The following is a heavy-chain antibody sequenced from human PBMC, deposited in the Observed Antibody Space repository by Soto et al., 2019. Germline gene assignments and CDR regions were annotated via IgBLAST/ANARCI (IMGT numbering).Heavy chain of an antibody. CDR1: AFSFSTSW. J-gene: IGHJ3*02. V-gene: IGHV3-74*01. CDR2: INPDGRTI. D-gene: IGHD6-13*01. CDR3: AHIAADAYDI. Sequence: GGSLRLSCAASAFSFSTSWMHWVRQAPGEGLVWVSRINPDGRTINYADSVKGRFTISRDNAKNTLYLQLNILRVEDTAVYYCAHIAADAYDIWGQGTMVTVSS.